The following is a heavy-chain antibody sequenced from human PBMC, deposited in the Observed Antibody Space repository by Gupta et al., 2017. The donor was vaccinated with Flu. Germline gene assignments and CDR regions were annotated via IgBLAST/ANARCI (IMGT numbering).Heavy chain of an antibody. D-gene: IGHD6-6*01. CDR2: ISSSSSYI. J-gene: IGHJ6*02. V-gene: IGHV3-21*01. Sequence: EVQLVESGGGLVKPGGSLRLSCAASGFTFSSYSMNWVRQAPGKGLEWVSSISSSSSYIYYADSVKGRFTISRDNAKNSLYLQMNSLRAEDTAVYYCARDVISIAARQDYYYYGMDVWGQGTTVTVSS. CDR1: GFTFSSYS. CDR3: ARDVISIAARQDYYYYGMDV.